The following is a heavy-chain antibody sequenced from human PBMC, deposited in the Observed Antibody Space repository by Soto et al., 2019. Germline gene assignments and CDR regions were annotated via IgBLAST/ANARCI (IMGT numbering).Heavy chain of an antibody. V-gene: IGHV1-3*01. J-gene: IGHJ6*02. D-gene: IGHD1-26*01. CDR2: INAGNGNT. CDR1: GYTINSYA. Sequence: ASVQVSCQASGYTINSYAMHWVRQAHGQRLEWMGWINAGNGNTKYSQKFQGRVTITRDTSASTAYMELSSLRSEDTAVYYCARDREACATTRCPVYYFYALDVWGQGTTVTVSS. CDR3: ARDREACATTRCPVYYFYALDV.